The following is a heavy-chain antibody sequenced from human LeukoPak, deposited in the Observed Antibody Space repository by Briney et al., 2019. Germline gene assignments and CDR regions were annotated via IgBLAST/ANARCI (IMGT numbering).Heavy chain of an antibody. V-gene: IGHV3-30*03. Sequence: GRSLRLSCAVSGFTFSSYGMNWVRQAPGKGLEWVAVITYDGSATYYADSVKGRFTISRDNSKNTLYLQMNSLRPEDTAVYYCARESVGYCSTSICPNWFDPWGQGTLVTVSS. D-gene: IGHD2-2*01. CDR2: ITYDGSAT. CDR1: GFTFSSYG. CDR3: ARESVGYCSTSICPNWFDP. J-gene: IGHJ5*02.